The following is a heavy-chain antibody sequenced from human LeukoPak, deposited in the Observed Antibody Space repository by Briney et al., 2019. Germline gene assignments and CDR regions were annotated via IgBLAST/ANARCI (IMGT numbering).Heavy chain of an antibody. Sequence: GGSLRLSCAASGFTFSSYAMSWVRQTPGKGLEWVSAISGSGGSTYYADSVKGRFTISRDNSKNTLYLQMNSLRAEDTAVYYCAKDDGRRTTGYFDYWGQGTLVTVSS. CDR1: GFTFSSYA. V-gene: IGHV3-23*01. CDR2: ISGSGGST. J-gene: IGHJ4*02. CDR3: AKDDGRRTTGYFDY. D-gene: IGHD2-8*02.